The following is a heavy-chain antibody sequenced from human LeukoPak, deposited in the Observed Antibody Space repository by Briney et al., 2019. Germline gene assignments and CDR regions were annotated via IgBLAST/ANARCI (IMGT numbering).Heavy chain of an antibody. CDR1: GFTFSSYA. D-gene: IGHD4-17*01. CDR2: ISGSGGST. J-gene: IGHJ6*02. Sequence: GGSLRLSCAASGFTFSSYAMSWVRQAPGKGLEWVSAISGSGGSTYYADSVKGRFTISRDNSKNTLYLQMNSLRAEDMAVYYCAKDLEDGDYYYYYGMDVWGQGTTVTVSS. V-gene: IGHV3-23*01. CDR3: AKDLEDGDYYYYYGMDV.